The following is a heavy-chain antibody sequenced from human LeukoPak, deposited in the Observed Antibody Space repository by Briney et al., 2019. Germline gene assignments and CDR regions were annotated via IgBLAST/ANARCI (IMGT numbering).Heavy chain of an antibody. V-gene: IGHV4-4*02. J-gene: IGHJ3*02. CDR2: IYHSGST. Sequence: SGTLSLTCAVSGGSISSTNWWSWVRQPPGKGLEWIGEIYHSGSTNYNPSLKSRVTISVDTSKNQFSLKLSSVTAADTAVYYCARGPYYDILTGYPIGDDAFDIWGQGTMVTVSS. D-gene: IGHD3-9*01. CDR1: GGSISSTNW. CDR3: ARGPYYDILTGYPIGDDAFDI.